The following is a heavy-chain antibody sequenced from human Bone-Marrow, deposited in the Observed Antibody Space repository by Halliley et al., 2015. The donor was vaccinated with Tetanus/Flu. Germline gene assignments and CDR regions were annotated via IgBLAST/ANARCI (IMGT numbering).Heavy chain of an antibody. Sequence: SLRLSCVASTFTFYNYAMHWVRQAPGKGLEWVAIISHDSSSQYYADSVRGRFTISRDNSKNTLYLQMNSLRAEDTAVYYCAKQAGWLHDSGTPRVKWFDPWGQGTLVTVSS. CDR1: TFTFYNYA. D-gene: IGHD4-17*01. V-gene: IGHV3-30-3*02. CDR2: ISHDSSSQ. J-gene: IGHJ5*02. CDR3: AKQAGWLHDSGTPRVKWFDP.